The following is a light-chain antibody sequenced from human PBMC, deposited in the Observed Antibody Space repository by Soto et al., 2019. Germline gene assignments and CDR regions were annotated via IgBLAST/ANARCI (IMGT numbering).Light chain of an antibody. CDR1: SSDVGGYNY. Sequence: QSALTQPASVSGSPGQSITISRTGTSSDVGGYNYVSWYQQHPGNAPKLMIYDVSNRPSGVSNRFSGSKSGNTASLTISGLQAEDEADYYCSSYTSSSTDVVFGGGTKLTVL. CDR2: DVS. J-gene: IGLJ2*01. CDR3: SSYTSSSTDVV. V-gene: IGLV2-14*01.